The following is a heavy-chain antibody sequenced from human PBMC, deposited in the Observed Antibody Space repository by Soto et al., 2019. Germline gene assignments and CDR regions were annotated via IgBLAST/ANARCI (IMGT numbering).Heavy chain of an antibody. V-gene: IGHV1-69*13. D-gene: IGHD3-10*01. CDR3: ATKYYYGSGTYYYGMDV. CDR2: IIPIFGTA. Sequence: SVKVSCKASGGTFGSYAISWVRQAPGQGLEWMGGIIPIFGTANYAQKFQGRVTITADESTSTAYMELSSLRSEDTAVYYCATKYYYGSGTYYYGMDVWGQGTTVTVSS. J-gene: IGHJ6*02. CDR1: GGTFGSYA.